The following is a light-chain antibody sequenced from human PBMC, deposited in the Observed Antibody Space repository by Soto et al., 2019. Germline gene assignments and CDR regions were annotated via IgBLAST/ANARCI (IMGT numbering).Light chain of an antibody. V-gene: IGLV2-23*01. Sequence: QSVLTQPASVSGSPGQSITISCTGTSSNVGGYNLVSWYQQHPGKAPKLMIYEGSKRPSGVSNRFSGSRSGNTASLTISGLQAEDEADYHCCSYAGNSDVIFGGGTKLTVL. J-gene: IGLJ2*01. CDR1: SSNVGGYNL. CDR3: CSYAGNSDVI. CDR2: EGS.